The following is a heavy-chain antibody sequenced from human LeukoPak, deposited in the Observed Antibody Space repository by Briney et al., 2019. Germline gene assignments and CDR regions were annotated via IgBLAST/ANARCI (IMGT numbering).Heavy chain of an antibody. Sequence: SETLSLTCAVYDGSFSGYYWSWVRQPPGKGLEWIGEINHSGSTNYNPSLKSRVTISLDTSKSQFSLKVRYVTAADTAVYYCARGLNDSWTGENYWGQGTLVTVSS. V-gene: IGHV4-34*01. CDR1: DGSFSGYY. J-gene: IGHJ4*02. CDR3: ARGLNDSWTGENY. CDR2: INHSGST. D-gene: IGHD3-3*01.